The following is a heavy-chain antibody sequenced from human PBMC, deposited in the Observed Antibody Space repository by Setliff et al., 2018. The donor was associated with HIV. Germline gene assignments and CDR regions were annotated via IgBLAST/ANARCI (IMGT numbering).Heavy chain of an antibody. Sequence: GASVKVSCKASGYSFTSYGITWVRQAPGQGLEWMGWISAYNGNTNYAQKLQGRVTMTTDTSTSTAYMELRSLRSDDTAVYYCARSDSSSWYALGYYYYMDVWGKGTTVTVSS. D-gene: IGHD6-13*01. V-gene: IGHV1-18*01. CDR2: ISAYNGNT. J-gene: IGHJ6*03. CDR3: ARSDSSSWYALGYYYYMDV. CDR1: GYSFTSYG.